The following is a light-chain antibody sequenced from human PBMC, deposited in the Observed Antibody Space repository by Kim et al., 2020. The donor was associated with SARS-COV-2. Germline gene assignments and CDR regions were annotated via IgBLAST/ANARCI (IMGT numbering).Light chain of an antibody. V-gene: IGKV3-20*01. CDR2: GAS. J-gene: IGKJ2*02. CDR1: QSVSSSY. Sequence: EIVLTQSPGTLSLSPGERATLSCRASQSVSSSYLAWYQQKPGQAPRLLIYGASSRATGIPDRFSGSGSETDFTLTITRLEPEDFAVYYCQQYGSSRTFGQGTKLEI. CDR3: QQYGSSRT.